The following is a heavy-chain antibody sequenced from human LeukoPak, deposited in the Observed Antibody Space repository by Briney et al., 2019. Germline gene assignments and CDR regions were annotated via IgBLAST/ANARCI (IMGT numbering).Heavy chain of an antibody. J-gene: IGHJ6*02. CDR3: ARERGVEGHYYYGMDV. Sequence: PGGSLRLSCAASGFTFSSYSMNWVRQAPGKGLEWVSYISSSSSTIYYADSVKGRFTVSRDNAKNSLYLQMNSLRDEDTAVYYCARERGVEGHYYYGMDVWGQGTTVTVPS. CDR1: GFTFSSYS. V-gene: IGHV3-48*02. CDR2: ISSSSSTI. D-gene: IGHD3-3*01.